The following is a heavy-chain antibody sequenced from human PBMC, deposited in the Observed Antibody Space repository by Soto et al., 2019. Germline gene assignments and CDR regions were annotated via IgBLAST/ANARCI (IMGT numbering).Heavy chain of an antibody. V-gene: IGHV4-59*01. Sequence: PSETLSLTCTVSGGSISSYYWSWIRQPPGKGLEWIGYIYYSGSTNYNPSLKSRVTISVDTSKNQFSLKLSSVTAADTAVYHCARDTPRGLDYWGQGTLVTVSS. CDR3: ARDTPRGLDY. CDR1: GGSISSYY. CDR2: IYYSGST. J-gene: IGHJ4*02.